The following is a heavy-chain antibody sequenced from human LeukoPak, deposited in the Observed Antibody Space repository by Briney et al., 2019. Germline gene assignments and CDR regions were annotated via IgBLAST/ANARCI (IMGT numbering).Heavy chain of an antibody. CDR3: AKDRQNYYRSGYYFDY. D-gene: IGHD3-10*01. CDR2: ISGSGGST. Sequence: GGSLRLSCAASGFTFSSYVMIWVRQAPGKGLEWVSSISGSGGSTYYADFVKGRFTIFRDVSENTLYLEMNSLRAEDTAVYYCAKDRQNYYRSGYYFDYWGQGTLVTVSS. V-gene: IGHV3-23*01. CDR1: GFTFSSYV. J-gene: IGHJ4*02.